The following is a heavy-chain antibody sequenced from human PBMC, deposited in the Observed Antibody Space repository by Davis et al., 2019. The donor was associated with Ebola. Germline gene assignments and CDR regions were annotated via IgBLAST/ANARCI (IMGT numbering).Heavy chain of an antibody. CDR2: ITYDGGNK. Sequence: RGSLRLSCAASGFTFSIYAMHWVRQAPGKGLEWVAFITYDGGNKDYADAVKGRFTISRDNSKNTLFLQMNSLRTYYTAVDYCAREGYSAFDIWGQGTMVTVSS. D-gene: IGHD2-15*01. CDR3: AREGYSAFDI. J-gene: IGHJ3*02. CDR1: GFTFSIYA. V-gene: IGHV3-30*04.